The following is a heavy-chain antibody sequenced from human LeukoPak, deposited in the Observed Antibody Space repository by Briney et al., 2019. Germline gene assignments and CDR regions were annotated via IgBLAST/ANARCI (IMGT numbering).Heavy chain of an antibody. D-gene: IGHD6-19*01. V-gene: IGHV3-23*01. CDR3: AKRRFAVAGLSVDHSFDY. CDR1: GFTFSSYA. Sequence: GGSLRLSCAASGFTFSSYAMSWVRQAPGKGLEWVSAISGSGGSTYYADSVKGRFTISRDNSKNTLYLQMNSLRAEDTAVYYCAKRRFAVAGLSVDHSFDYWGQGTLVTVSS. J-gene: IGHJ4*02. CDR2: ISGSGGST.